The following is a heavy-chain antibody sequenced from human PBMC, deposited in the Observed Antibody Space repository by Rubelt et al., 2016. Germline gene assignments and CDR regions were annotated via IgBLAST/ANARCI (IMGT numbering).Heavy chain of an antibody. CDR3: ARGSWFRGAFDI. CDR2: INPNSGGT. CDR1: TFTNYG. V-gene: IGHV1-2*04. J-gene: IGHJ3*02. Sequence: TFTNYGISWVRQAPGQGLEWMGRINPNSGGTNYAQKFQGWVTMTRDTSISTAYMELSRLRSDDTAVYYCARGSWFRGAFDIWGQGTMVTVSS. D-gene: IGHD6-13*01.